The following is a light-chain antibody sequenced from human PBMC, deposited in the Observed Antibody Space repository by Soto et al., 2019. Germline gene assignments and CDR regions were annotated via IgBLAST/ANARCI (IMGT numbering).Light chain of an antibody. Sequence: EIVMTQSPATLSVSPGERATLSCRASQSVSSNLAWYQQKPGQAPRLLIYGASTRATGIPARFSGSGSGTEFTLTISSLQSEDFAVYYCQQYYNSVYTFGQGTMLEIK. CDR3: QQYYNSVYT. J-gene: IGKJ2*01. V-gene: IGKV3-15*01. CDR1: QSVSSN. CDR2: GAS.